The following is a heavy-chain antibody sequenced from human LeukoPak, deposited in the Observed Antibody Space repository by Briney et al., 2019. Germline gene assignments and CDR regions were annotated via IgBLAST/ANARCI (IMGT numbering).Heavy chain of an antibody. CDR1: GYTFTSYG. D-gene: IGHD3-22*01. J-gene: IGHJ3*02. CDR2: IGAYNGNT. V-gene: IGHV1-18*01. Sequence: ASVKVSCKASGYTFTSYGISWVRQAPGQGLEWMGWIGAYNGNTNYAQKLQGRVTMTTDTSTSTAYMELRSLRSDDTAVYYCARELGRGYYYYDSSGYGAFDIWGQGTMVTVSS. CDR3: ARELGRGYYYYDSSGYGAFDI.